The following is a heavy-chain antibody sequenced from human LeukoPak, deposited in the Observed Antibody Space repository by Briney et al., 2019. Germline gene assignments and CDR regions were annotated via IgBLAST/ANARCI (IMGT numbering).Heavy chain of an antibody. CDR1: GYTFTSYG. CDR3: ARNYREGSYYYDSSGYYALRY. Sequence: ASVKVSCKASGYTFTSYGISWVRQAPGQGLEWMGWISAYNGNTNYAQKLQGRATMTTDTSTSTAYMELRSLRSDDTAVYYCARNYREGSYYYDSSGYYALRYWGQGTLVTVSS. J-gene: IGHJ4*02. CDR2: ISAYNGNT. V-gene: IGHV1-18*01. D-gene: IGHD3-22*01.